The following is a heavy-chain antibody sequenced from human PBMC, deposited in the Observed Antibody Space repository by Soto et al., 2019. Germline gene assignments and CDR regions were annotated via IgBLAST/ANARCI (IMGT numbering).Heavy chain of an antibody. V-gene: IGHV1-24*01. D-gene: IGHD2-2*01. J-gene: IGHJ6*02. CDR3: ARNYCSSTSCPPEEVYYVMDV. CDR2: FDPEDGET. CDR1: GYTLTELS. Sequence: ASVKVSCKVSGYTLTELSMHWVRQAPGKGLEWMGGFDPEDGETIYAQKFQGRVTMTEDTSTDTAYMELSSLRSEDTAVYYCARNYCSSTSCPPEEVYYVMDVWGQGTTVTVSS.